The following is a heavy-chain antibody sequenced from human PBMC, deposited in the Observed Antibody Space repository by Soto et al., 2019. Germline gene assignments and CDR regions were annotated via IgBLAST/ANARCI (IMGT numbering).Heavy chain of an antibody. CDR1: GYTFSDYY. CDR3: AREMGVIGAPGYTWFDP. CDR2: INPSSGGT. D-gene: IGHD1-26*01. Sequence: VQLVQSGAEVRKPGASVKVSCKASGYTFSDYYVHWVREAPGQGLEWMGWINPSSGGTIYTQRFPCRVTMTRDTSISTVYMEWSRLRSDDTAVYYCAREMGVIGAPGYTWFDPWGQGALVTVSS. J-gene: IGHJ5*02. V-gene: IGHV1-2*02.